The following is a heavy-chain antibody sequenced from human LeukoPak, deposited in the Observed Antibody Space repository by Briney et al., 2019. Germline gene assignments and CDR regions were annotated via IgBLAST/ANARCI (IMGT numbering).Heavy chain of an antibody. CDR3: AKDGPIVGARPFDY. CDR1: GFTLCSYS. V-gene: IGHV3-23*01. D-gene: IGHD1-26*01. Sequence: GGSLRLSCGASGFTLCSYSLSRVRQGPGEGVGGVSAISGSGGSTYYADSVKGRFTISRDNSKNTLYLQMNSLRAEDTAVYYCAKDGPIVGARPFDYWGQGTLVTVSS. CDR2: ISGSGGST. J-gene: IGHJ4*02.